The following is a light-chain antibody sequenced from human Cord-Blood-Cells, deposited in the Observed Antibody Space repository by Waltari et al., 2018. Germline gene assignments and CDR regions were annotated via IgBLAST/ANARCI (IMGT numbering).Light chain of an antibody. CDR3: QQYYSYPYT. Sequence: AIRMTQSPSFLSASTEDRVNITCRASQCISSYLAWYQPKPGKAPKLLIHAASTLQIGVPSRFSGSGSGTDFTLTISCLHSEDFATYYCQQYYSYPYTFVQGTKLEIK. CDR1: QCISSY. J-gene: IGKJ2*01. CDR2: AAS. V-gene: IGKV1-8*01.